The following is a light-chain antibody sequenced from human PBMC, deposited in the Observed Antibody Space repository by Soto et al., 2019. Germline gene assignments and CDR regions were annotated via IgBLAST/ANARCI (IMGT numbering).Light chain of an antibody. V-gene: IGKV3-15*01. Sequence: EIVMTQSPATLSVSPGESATLSCRASQSVSSNLAWHQQKPGQAPRILMYDASTRAPGVPDRFSGSGSGTDFTLKINRVEAEDVGTYYCMQALQSLTFGQGTRLEIK. CDR1: QSVSSN. CDR3: MQALQSLT. CDR2: DAS. J-gene: IGKJ5*01.